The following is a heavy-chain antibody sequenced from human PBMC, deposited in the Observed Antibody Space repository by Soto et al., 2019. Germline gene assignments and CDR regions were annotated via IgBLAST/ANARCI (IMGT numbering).Heavy chain of an antibody. CDR2: ISYDGSNK. CDR3: ASAETAYCCGYCYGYYCDGMDF. CDR1: GFTFSSYT. J-gene: IGHJ6*02. V-gene: IGHV3-30-3*01. Sequence: GGSLRLSCAASGFTFSSYTMLWVRQAPGKGLEWVAVISYDGSNKYYADSVKGRFTISRDNSKNTLYLQMNSLRAEDTAVYYCASAETAYCCGYCYGYYCDGMDFWGQGST. D-gene: IGHD2-21*02.